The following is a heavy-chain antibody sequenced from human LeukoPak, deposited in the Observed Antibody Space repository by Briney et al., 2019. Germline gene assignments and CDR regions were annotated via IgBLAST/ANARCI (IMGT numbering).Heavy chain of an antibody. D-gene: IGHD3-3*01. CDR1: GFTFSSYA. CDR2: ISGSGSST. J-gene: IGHJ5*02. CDR3: AKGRYDFWSGYPNNWFDP. Sequence: GGSLRLSCAASGFTFSSYAMSWVRQVPGKGLEWVSGISGSGSSTYYADSVKGRFTISRDNSKNTLYLQMNSPRAEDTAVYYCAKGRYDFWSGYPNNWFDPWGQGTLVTVSS. V-gene: IGHV3-23*01.